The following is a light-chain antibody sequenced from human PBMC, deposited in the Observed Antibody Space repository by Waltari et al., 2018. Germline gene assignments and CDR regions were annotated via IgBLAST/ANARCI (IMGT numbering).Light chain of an antibody. CDR2: GAS. V-gene: IGKV3-15*01. CDR3: QQYNNWPLWA. Sequence: CRASQSVSSNIAWYQQKPGQAPRLLIYGASTRATGIPARFSGSGSGTEFTLTISSLQSEDFAVYYCQQYNNWPLWAFGQGTKVEIK. J-gene: IGKJ1*01. CDR1: QSVSSN.